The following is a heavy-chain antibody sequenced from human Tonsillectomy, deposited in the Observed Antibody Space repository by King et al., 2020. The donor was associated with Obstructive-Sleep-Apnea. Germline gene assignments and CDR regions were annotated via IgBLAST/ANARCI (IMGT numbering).Heavy chain of an antibody. CDR1: GFTFSTYS. J-gene: IGHJ4*02. CDR3: ATSTSKYCTGAACYEYYFDF. D-gene: IGHD2-8*02. CDR2: ITTGSGTI. V-gene: IGHV3-48*04. Sequence: VQLVESGGGLVQPGESLRLSCAASGFTFSTYSMNWFRPAPGKGLEGVSFITTGSGTIYYADSLKGRFTMSRENAKNSLFLQKNSLGAEDTARYYCATSTSKYCTGAACYEYYFDFWGQGTLVTVSS.